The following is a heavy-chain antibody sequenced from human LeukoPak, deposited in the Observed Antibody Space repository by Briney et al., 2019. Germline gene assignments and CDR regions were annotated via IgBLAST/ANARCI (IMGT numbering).Heavy chain of an antibody. V-gene: IGHV4-34*01. Sequence: SETLSLTCAVSGGSFSGYYWSWIRQPPGKGLEWIGEINHSGSTNYNPSLKSRVTISVDTSKNQFSLKLSSVTAADTAVYYCARDPDTAMVIDYWGQGTLVTVSS. CDR2: INHSGST. CDR3: ARDPDTAMVIDY. D-gene: IGHD5-18*01. J-gene: IGHJ4*02. CDR1: GGSFSGYY.